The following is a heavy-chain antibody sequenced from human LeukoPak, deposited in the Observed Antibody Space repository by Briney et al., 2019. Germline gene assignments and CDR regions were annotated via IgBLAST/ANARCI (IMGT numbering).Heavy chain of an antibody. CDR1: GFTFSSYE. CDR3: AGVGFWSGSPAFDY. D-gene: IGHD3-10*01. J-gene: IGHJ4*02. Sequence: GGSLRLSCAASGFTFSSYEMNWVRQAPGKGLEWVSYISSSGSSIYYADSVKGRFTISRDNAKNSLYLQMNSLRAEDTAVYYCAGVGFWSGSPAFDYWGQGTLVTVSS. V-gene: IGHV3-48*03. CDR2: ISSSGSSI.